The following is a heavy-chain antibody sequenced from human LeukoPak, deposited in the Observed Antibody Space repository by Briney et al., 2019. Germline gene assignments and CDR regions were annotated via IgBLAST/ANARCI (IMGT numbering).Heavy chain of an antibody. J-gene: IGHJ5*02. CDR3: ARGPYYDILTGSSSYNWFDP. D-gene: IGHD3-9*01. CDR2: ISYDGSNK. V-gene: IGHV3-30*03. CDR1: GFTFSSYG. Sequence: GRSLRLSCAASGFTFSSYGMHWVRQAPGKGLEWVAVISYDGSNKYYADSVKGRFTISRDNSKNTLYLQMNSLRAEDTAVYYCARGPYYDILTGSSSYNWFDPWGQGTLVTVSS.